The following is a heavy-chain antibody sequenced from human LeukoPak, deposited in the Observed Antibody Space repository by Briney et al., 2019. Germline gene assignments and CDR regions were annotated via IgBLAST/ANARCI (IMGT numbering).Heavy chain of an antibody. Sequence: ASVKVSCKASGYTFTGYYMHWVRQAPGQGLEWMGWINPNSGGTNYAQKFQGRVTMTRDTSISTAYMVLSRLRSDDTAVYYCARDIVVVPAAIVYGMDVWGQGTTVTVSS. CDR3: ARDIVVVPAAIVYGMDV. J-gene: IGHJ6*02. CDR2: INPNSGGT. CDR1: GYTFTGYY. D-gene: IGHD2-2*01. V-gene: IGHV1-2*02.